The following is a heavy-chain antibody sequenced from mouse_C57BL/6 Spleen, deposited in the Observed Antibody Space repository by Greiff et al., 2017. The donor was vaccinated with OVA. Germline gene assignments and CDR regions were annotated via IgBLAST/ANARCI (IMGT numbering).Heavy chain of an antibody. CDR2: IWWDDDK. CDR3: ARMRGGDGYYRYAMDY. CDR1: GFSLSTFGMG. Sequence: VKRKESGPGILQPSQTLSLTCSFSGFSLSTFGMGVGWIRQPSGKGLEWLAHIWWDDDKYYNPALKSRLTISKDTSKNQVFLKIAHVDTADTATYYCARMRGGDGYYRYAMDYWGQGTSVTVSS. V-gene: IGHV8-8*01. D-gene: IGHD2-3*01. J-gene: IGHJ4*01.